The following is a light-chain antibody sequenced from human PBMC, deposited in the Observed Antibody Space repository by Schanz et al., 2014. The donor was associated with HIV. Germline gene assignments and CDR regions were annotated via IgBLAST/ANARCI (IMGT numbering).Light chain of an antibody. CDR1: SSDVGAYDR. J-gene: IGLJ2*01. CDR3: SSYAGSKKLVV. Sequence: QSALTQPPSVSGSPGQSVTISCTGTSSDVGAYDRVSWYQQPPGTAPKLIVYEVKNRPSGVPGRFSGSKSGSTASLTVSGLQAEDEADYYCSSYAGSKKLVVFGGGTKVTVL. CDR2: EVK. V-gene: IGLV2-8*01.